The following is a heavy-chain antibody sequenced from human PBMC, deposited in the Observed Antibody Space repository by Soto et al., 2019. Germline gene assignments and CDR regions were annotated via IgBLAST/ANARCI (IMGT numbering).Heavy chain of an antibody. CDR2: TYYRSRWYS. CDR3: ARVQHPAYFDY. V-gene: IGHV6-1*01. Sequence: SPSRGLEWLGRTYYRSRWYSYYALSVKSRITINPDTSKNQFSLHLSSVTPEDTFVYYCARVQHPAYFDYWGHGTPVPVTS. J-gene: IGHJ4*01.